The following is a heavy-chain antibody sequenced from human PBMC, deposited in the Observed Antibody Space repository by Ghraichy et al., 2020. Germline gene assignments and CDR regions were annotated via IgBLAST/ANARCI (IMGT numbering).Heavy chain of an antibody. D-gene: IGHD2-15*01. V-gene: IGHV4-31*03. CDR1: GASMSSGGYY. CDR2: IYYSGST. J-gene: IGHJ4*02. Sequence: SETLSLTCTVSGASMSSGGYYWSWSRQHPGRGLEWIGYIYYSGSTYYNPSLKSRVTISVDTSKNQFSLKLSSVTAADTAVYYCARMMCGSGSCYACDYWGQGTLVTVSS. CDR3: ARMMCGSGSCYACDY.